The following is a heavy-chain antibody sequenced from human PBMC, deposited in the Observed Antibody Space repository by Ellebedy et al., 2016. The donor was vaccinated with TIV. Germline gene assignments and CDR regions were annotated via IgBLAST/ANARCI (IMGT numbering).Heavy chain of an antibody. Sequence: GESLKISXQASGYTFSISWIAWVRQMPGKGLEWMGQISPVDSDTRHSPSFEGQVTISVDKSSNTAYLQWSRPKASDTAIYYCARQKAKGGAFDVWGQGTMVTFSA. CDR1: GYTFSISW. CDR3: ARQKAKGGAFDV. V-gene: IGHV5-51*01. CDR2: ISPVDSDT. J-gene: IGHJ3*01. D-gene: IGHD6-25*01.